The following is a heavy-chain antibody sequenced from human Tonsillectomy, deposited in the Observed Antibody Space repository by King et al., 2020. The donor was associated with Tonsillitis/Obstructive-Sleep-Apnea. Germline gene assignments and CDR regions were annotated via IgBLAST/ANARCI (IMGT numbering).Heavy chain of an antibody. J-gene: IGHJ5*02. CDR2: IYYRGST. V-gene: IGHV4-59*01. CDR1: GGSISSYY. CDR3: ARLSRYSSAPAWFDP. D-gene: IGHD6-19*01. Sequence: MQLQESGPGLVKPSETLSLTCTVSGGSISSYYWSLFRQPPGKGLEWIGYIYYRGSTNYNPSLKSRVTISVDTSKNQFSLKLNSVTTADTAVYYCARLSRYSSAPAWFDPWGQGTLVTVSS.